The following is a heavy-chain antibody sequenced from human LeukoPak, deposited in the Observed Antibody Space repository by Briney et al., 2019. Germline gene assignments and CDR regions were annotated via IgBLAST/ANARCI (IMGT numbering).Heavy chain of an antibody. CDR3: ARWRYCGGDCYPSAFDI. Sequence: SETLSLTCTVSGGSISSFYWSWIRQPPGKGLEWIGYIYYSGSTNYNPSLKSRVTISVDTSKNQFSLKLSSVTAADTAVYYCARWRYCGGDCYPSAFDIWGQGTMATVSS. V-gene: IGHV4-59*01. D-gene: IGHD2-21*02. CDR1: GGSISSFY. J-gene: IGHJ3*02. CDR2: IYYSGST.